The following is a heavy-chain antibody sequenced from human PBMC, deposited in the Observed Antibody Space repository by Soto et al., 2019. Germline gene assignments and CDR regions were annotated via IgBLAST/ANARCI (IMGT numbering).Heavy chain of an antibody. Sequence: GESLKISCQGSGYRFTSFWIGWVRQMPGKGLEWVGIAQPGHSDTRYSPSFQGHVTISADESTNTAYLEWSSLRASDTAMYFCARNGYSSSWYPDPWGQGTLVTVSS. J-gene: IGHJ5*02. V-gene: IGHV5-51*01. D-gene: IGHD6-13*01. CDR3: ARNGYSSSWYPDP. CDR1: GYRFTSFW. CDR2: AQPGHSDT.